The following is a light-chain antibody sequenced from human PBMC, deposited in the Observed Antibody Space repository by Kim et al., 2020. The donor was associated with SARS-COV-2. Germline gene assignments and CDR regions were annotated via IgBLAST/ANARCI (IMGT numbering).Light chain of an antibody. J-gene: IGLJ1*01. CDR3: QAWDSSTAV. CDR1: KLGDKY. V-gene: IGLV3-1*01. Sequence: SYELTQPPSVSVSPGQTASITCSGDKLGDKYACWYQQKPGQSPVVVIYQDSKRPSGIPERFSGSNSGNTATLTISGTQAMDEADYYCQAWDSSTAVFGTGIKVTV. CDR2: QDS.